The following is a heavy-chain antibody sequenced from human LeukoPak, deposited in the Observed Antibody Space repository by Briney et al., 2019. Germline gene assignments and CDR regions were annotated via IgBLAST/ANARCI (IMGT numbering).Heavy chain of an antibody. CDR3: ASSSSWYVDAFDI. Sequence: SQTLSLTCAISGDSFPSNSAAWNWIRQSPSRGLEWLGRTYYRYKWYNDYAVSVKSRITINPDTSKNQFSLQLNSVTPEDTAVYYCASSSSWYVDAFDIWGQGTMVTVSS. D-gene: IGHD6-13*01. CDR2: TYYRYKWYN. J-gene: IGHJ3*02. CDR1: GDSFPSNSAA. V-gene: IGHV6-1*01.